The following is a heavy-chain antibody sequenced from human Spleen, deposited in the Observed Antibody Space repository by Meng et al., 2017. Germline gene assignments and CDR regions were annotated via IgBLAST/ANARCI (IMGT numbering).Heavy chain of an antibody. D-gene: IGHD6-19*01. CDR3: TMYRSGHI. V-gene: IGHV3-23*01. J-gene: IGHJ3*02. Sequence: GESLKISCAASGFTFSSYAMSWVRQAPGKGLEWVSTISGSGGSTFYADSVKGRFTVSRDNSKNTLYLQMNSLRAEDTAVYYCTMYRSGHIWGQGTMVTVSS. CDR2: ISGSGGST. CDR1: GFTFSSYA.